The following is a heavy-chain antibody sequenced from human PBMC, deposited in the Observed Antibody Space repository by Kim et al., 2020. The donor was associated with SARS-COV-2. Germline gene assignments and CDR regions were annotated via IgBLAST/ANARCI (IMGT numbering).Heavy chain of an antibody. CDR3: AKDPVGEWELLSGWFDP. CDR2: ISGSGGST. D-gene: IGHD1-26*01. J-gene: IGHJ5*02. Sequence: GGSLRLSCAASGFTFSSYAMSWVRQAPGKGLEWVSAISGSGGSTYYADSVKGRFTISRDNSKNTLYLQMNSLRAEDTAVYYCAKDPVGEWELLSGWFDPWGQGTLVTVSS. CDR1: GFTFSSYA. V-gene: IGHV3-23*01.